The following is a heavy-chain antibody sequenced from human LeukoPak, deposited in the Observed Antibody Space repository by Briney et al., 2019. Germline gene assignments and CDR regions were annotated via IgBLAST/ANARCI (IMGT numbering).Heavy chain of an antibody. CDR2: IHGDGTFT. J-gene: IGHJ4*02. CDR3: ARDLVLGSRSYGQ. CDR1: GFTFSTYW. V-gene: IGHV3-74*01. Sequence: PGGSLRLSCAASGFTFSTYWMHWVRQAPGKGLVWVSRIHGDGTFTTSADSVKGRFTISRDNAQNMVYLQMNSLRVEDTAVYYCARDLVLGSRSYGQWGQGTLVTVSS. D-gene: IGHD3-10*01.